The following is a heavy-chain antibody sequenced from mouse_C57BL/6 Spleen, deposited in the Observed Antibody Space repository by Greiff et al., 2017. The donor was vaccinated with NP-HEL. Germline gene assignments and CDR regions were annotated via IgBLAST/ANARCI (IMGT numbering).Heavy chain of an antibody. D-gene: IGHD2-4*01. CDR2: INPSSGYT. V-gene: IGHV1-7*01. CDR1: GYTFTSYW. Sequence: VQLQQSGAELAKPGASVKLSCKASGYTFTSYWMHWVKPRPGQGLEWIGYINPSSGYTKYKQKFKDKATLTADKSSRTAYRQLSSLTYEDSAVYYCARSYYDYVFYAMDYWGQGTSVTVSS. J-gene: IGHJ4*01. CDR3: ARSYYDYVFYAMDY.